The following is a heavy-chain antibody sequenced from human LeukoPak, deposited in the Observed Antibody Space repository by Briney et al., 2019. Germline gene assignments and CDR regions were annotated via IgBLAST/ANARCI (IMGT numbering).Heavy chain of an antibody. V-gene: IGHV4-59*08. CDR2: IYYSGST. CDR3: ARVPGGALNWFDP. D-gene: IGHD1-1*01. CDR1: GGSISSYY. Sequence: PSETLSLTCTVSGGSISSYYWSWIRQPPGKGLEWIGYIYYSGSTNDNPSLKSRVTISVDTSKNQFSLKLSSVTAADTAVYYCARVPGGALNWFDPWGQGTLVTVSS. J-gene: IGHJ5*02.